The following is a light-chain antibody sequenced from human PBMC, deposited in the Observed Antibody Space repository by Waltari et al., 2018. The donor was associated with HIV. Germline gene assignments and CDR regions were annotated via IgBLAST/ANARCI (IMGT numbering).Light chain of an antibody. J-gene: IGLJ3*02. V-gene: IGLV2-14*01. CDR1: TSAFGDYDH. CDR3: GSYTSSTAWV. Sequence: QSALTQHASVSGSPGQSITISCTGTTSAFGDYDHVSWYQQHPGKTPKLIIYEVNNRPAGGSNRFAGSKSGNTASLTSSGLQAEDEADYYCGSYTSSTAWVFGGGT. CDR2: EVN.